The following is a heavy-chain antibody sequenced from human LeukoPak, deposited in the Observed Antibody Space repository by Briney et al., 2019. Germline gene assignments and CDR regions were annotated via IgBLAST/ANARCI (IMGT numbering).Heavy chain of an antibody. CDR3: ARNVGPYGGSPGAD. CDR1: GVTFSNYW. Sequence: GGSLRLSCDAYGVTFSNYWMHWVRQVPGKGLVWVSRIKTDGSEASYMDSVKGRFIISRDNAKNTLYLQTNSLRDDDTAVYFCARNVGPYGGSPGADWGQGTLVIVST. J-gene: IGHJ4*02. CDR2: IKTDGSEA. D-gene: IGHD2-15*01. V-gene: IGHV3-74*01.